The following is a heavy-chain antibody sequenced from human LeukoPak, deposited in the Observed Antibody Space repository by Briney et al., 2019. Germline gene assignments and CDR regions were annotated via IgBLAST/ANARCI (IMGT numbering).Heavy chain of an antibody. CDR3: ASYPRYVSTPPFDY. V-gene: IGHV1-2*02. Sequence: ASVKVSCKASGYTFTAYYMHWVRQAPGQGPEWMGWINPNTGDTKYAQKIQGRVTMTRDTTISTAYLELSRLTSDDTAVYYCASYPRYVSTPPFDYWGQGTLVTVSS. CDR1: GYTFTAYY. J-gene: IGHJ4*02. D-gene: IGHD2-15*01. CDR2: INPNTGDT.